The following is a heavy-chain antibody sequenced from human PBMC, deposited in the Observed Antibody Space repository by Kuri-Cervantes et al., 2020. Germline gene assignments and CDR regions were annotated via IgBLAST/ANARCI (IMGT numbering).Heavy chain of an antibody. V-gene: IGHV4-39*01. CDR1: GGSFSGYY. D-gene: IGHD1-14*01. CDR2: IYYSGST. J-gene: IGHJ3*02. CDR3: ARHWNRNNGGAFDI. Sequence: SQTLSLTCAVYGGSFSGYYWGWIRQPPGKGLEWIGSIYYSGSTYYNPSLKSRVTISVDTSKNQFSLKLSSVTAADTAVYYCARHWNRNNGGAFDIWGQGTMVTVSS.